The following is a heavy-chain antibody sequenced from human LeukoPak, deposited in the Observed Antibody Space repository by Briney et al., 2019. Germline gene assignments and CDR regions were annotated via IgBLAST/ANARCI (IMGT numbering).Heavy chain of an antibody. V-gene: IGHV3-30*02. D-gene: IGHD6-13*01. Sequence: GGSLRLSCAASGFTFSSYGMHWVRQAPGKGLEWVAFIRYGGSNKYYADSVKGRFTISRDNSKNTLYLQMNSLRAEDTAVYYCARGSDSSSWDEYFQHWGQGTLVTVSS. CDR3: ARGSDSSSWDEYFQH. CDR2: IRYGGSNK. CDR1: GFTFSSYG. J-gene: IGHJ1*01.